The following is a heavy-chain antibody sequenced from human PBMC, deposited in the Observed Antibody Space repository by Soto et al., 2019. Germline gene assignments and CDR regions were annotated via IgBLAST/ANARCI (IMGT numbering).Heavy chain of an antibody. CDR2: INHSGST. Sequence: SETLSLTCAVYGGSLSGYYWSWIRQPPCKGLESNGEINHSGSTKYEPAPKSLVTLSVDTSTNQFSPPLSSVTAADTAVYSCARQEIVWHCMVVWGQGTTVTGSS. D-gene: IGHD3-22*01. CDR3: ARQEIVWHCMVV. J-gene: IGHJ6*02. CDR1: GGSLSGYY. V-gene: IGHV4-34*01.